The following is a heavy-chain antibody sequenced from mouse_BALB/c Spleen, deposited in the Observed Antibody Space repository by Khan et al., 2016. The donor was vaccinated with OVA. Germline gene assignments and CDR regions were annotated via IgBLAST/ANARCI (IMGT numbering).Heavy chain of an antibody. Sequence: EVQLQESGPGLVKPSQSLSLTCTVTGYSITSGYVWYWIRQFPGNKLEWMGYISYSGSTNYNPSLKSRISITRDTAKNQFFLQLNSVTTEDTATYDCARTARIKYWGQGTTLTVSS. CDR2: ISYSGST. V-gene: IGHV3-2*02. J-gene: IGHJ2*01. CDR3: ARTARIKY. D-gene: IGHD1-2*01. CDR1: GYSITSGYV.